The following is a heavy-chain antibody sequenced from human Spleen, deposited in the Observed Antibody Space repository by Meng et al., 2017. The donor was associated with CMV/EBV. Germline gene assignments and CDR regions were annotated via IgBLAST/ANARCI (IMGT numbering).Heavy chain of an antibody. D-gene: IGHD4-17*01. J-gene: IGHJ6*02. Sequence: ASVKVSCKASGYTFTSYAMHWVRQAPGQRLEWMGWSNAGNGNTKYSQEFQGRVTITRDTSASTAYMELSSLRSEDMAVYYCARELTVRDYYYGMDVWGQGTTVTVSS. CDR1: GYTFTSYA. CDR2: SNAGNGNT. V-gene: IGHV1-3*02. CDR3: ARELTVRDYYYGMDV.